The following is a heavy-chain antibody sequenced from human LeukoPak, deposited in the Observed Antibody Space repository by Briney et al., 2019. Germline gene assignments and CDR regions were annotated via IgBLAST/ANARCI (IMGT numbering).Heavy chain of an antibody. D-gene: IGHD3-22*01. CDR1: GFTFSSYS. CDR2: ISSSSSYI. J-gene: IGHJ6*03. CDR3: ARVPYYYDSSGYRTGYYYYYMDV. Sequence: GGSLRLSCAASGFTFSSYSMNWVRQAPGKGLEWVSSISSSSSYIYYADSVKGRFTISRDNAKNSLYLQMNSLRAEDTAVYYCARVPYYYDSSGYRTGYYYYYMDVWGKGTTVTVSS. V-gene: IGHV3-21*01.